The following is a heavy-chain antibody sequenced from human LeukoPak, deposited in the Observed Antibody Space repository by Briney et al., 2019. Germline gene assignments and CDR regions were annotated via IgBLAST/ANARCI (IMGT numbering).Heavy chain of an antibody. CDR1: GGSISSSNW. V-gene: IGHV4-4*02. Sequence: SGTLSLTCAVSGGSISSSNWRSGGRQPPGKGLEGIGEIYHSGSTNYNPSLKSRVTISVDKSKNQFSLKLSSVTAADTAVYYCAREATVTSASDAFDIWGQGTMVTVSS. CDR2: IYHSGST. CDR3: AREATVTSASDAFDI. D-gene: IGHD4-17*01. J-gene: IGHJ3*02.